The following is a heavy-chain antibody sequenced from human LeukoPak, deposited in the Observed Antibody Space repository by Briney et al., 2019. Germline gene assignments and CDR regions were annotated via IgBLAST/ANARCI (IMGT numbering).Heavy chain of an antibody. CDR3: AKDLGIYYDSSGVDY. Sequence: GGSLRLSCAASGFTFSSYGMHWVRQAPGKGLEWVAVISYDGSNKYYADSVKGRFTISRDNSTNTLYLQMNSLRAEDTAVYYCAKDLGIYYDSSGVDYWGQGTLVTVSS. J-gene: IGHJ4*02. V-gene: IGHV3-30*18. CDR2: ISYDGSNK. D-gene: IGHD3-22*01. CDR1: GFTFSSYG.